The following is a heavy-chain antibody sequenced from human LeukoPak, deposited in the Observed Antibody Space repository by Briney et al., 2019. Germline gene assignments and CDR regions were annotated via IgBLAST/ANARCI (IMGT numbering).Heavy chain of an antibody. J-gene: IGHJ4*02. CDR2: IKSKTDGGTT. V-gene: IGHV3-15*01. CDR1: GFTFNNAY. CDR3: TTDEGWGYSYGFYY. Sequence: GGSLRLSCAASGFTFNNAYMTWVRQAPGKGLEWVGRIKSKTDGGTTDYAAPVKGRFTISRDASNNTLYLQMNSLKTEDTAVYYCTTDEGWGYSYGFYYWGQGTLVTVSS. D-gene: IGHD5-18*01.